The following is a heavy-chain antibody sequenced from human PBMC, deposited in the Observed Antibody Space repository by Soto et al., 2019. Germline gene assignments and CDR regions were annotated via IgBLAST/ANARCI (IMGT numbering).Heavy chain of an antibody. Sequence: PGGSLRLSCAASGFTFDDYAMHWVRQAPGKGLEWVSGISWNSGSIGYADSVKGRFTISRDNAKNSLYLQMNSLRAEDTALYYCAKSVGDNYYYYGMDVWGQGTRVTVSS. J-gene: IGHJ6*02. CDR2: ISWNSGSI. D-gene: IGHD3-9*01. CDR1: GFTFDDYA. V-gene: IGHV3-9*01. CDR3: AKSVGDNYYYYGMDV.